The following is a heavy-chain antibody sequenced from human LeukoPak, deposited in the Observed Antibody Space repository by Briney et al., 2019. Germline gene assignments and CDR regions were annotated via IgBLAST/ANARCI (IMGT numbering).Heavy chain of an antibody. CDR1: GYTFTRCA. CDR3: AAHLSDSSGYFPY. V-gene: IGHV7-4-1*02. J-gene: IGHJ4*02. D-gene: IGHD3-22*01. CDR2: IDTNTGNP. Sequence: ASVKVSCKASGYTFTRCAMNWVRQAPGQGLEYMGWIDTNTGNPTYAQGFTGRFVFSLDTSVSTAYLQISSLKAEDTAVYYCAAHLSDSSGYFPYWGQGALVTVSS.